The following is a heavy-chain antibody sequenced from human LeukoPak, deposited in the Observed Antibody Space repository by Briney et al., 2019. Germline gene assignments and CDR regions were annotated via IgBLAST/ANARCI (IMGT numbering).Heavy chain of an antibody. J-gene: IGHJ4*02. CDR2: INPNSGGT. CDR3: ARDPRIAVAGKYFDY. Sequence: ASVKVSCKASGYTFTGYYMHWVRQAPGQGLEWMGRINPNSGGTNYAQQFQGRVTMTRDTSISTAYMELGRLTSDDTAVYYCARDPRIAVAGKYFDYWGQGTLVTVSS. V-gene: IGHV1-2*06. D-gene: IGHD6-19*01. CDR1: GYTFTGYY.